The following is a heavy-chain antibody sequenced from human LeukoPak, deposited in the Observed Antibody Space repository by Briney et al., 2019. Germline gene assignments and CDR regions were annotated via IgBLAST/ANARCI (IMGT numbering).Heavy chain of an antibody. D-gene: IGHD3-9*01. J-gene: IGHJ4*02. V-gene: IGHV4-31*03. CDR2: IYYSGST. Sequence: SETLSLTCTVSGGSISSGGYYWSWIRQHPGKGLEWIGYIYYSGSTYCNPSLKSRVSISVDTSKNQFSLKLSSVTAADTAVYYCARPNLRYFDWLLFDYWGQGTLVTVSS. CDR3: ARPNLRYFDWLLFDY. CDR1: GGSISSGGYY.